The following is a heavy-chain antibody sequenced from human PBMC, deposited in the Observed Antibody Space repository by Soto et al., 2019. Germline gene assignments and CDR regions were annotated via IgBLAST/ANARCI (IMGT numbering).Heavy chain of an antibody. Sequence: SETLSLTCSVSGGSISNYYWNWIRQPAGKGLHWIGRIYSSGSTNYNPSLKSRVTMSVDTSKNQFSLKLTSVTAADTAVYYCARQTTYSGSWHDYWGQGTRVTVSS. CDR3: ARQTTYSGSWHDY. CDR1: GGSISNYY. D-gene: IGHD6-13*01. V-gene: IGHV4-4*07. J-gene: IGHJ4*02. CDR2: IYSSGST.